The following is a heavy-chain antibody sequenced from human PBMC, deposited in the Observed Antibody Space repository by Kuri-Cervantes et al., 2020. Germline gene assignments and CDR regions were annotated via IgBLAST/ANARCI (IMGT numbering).Heavy chain of an antibody. Sequence: ESLKISCTVSGSSFSSYYWSWIRQPPGKGLEWIGYISYSGSTNYNPSLKSRVTISVDTSKNQFSLKLSSVTAADTAVYYCARGPWIQLWLLFDYWGQGTLVTVSS. CDR3: ARGPWIQLWLLFDY. V-gene: IGHV4-59*08. J-gene: IGHJ4*02. D-gene: IGHD5-18*01. CDR1: GSSFSSYY. CDR2: ISYSGST.